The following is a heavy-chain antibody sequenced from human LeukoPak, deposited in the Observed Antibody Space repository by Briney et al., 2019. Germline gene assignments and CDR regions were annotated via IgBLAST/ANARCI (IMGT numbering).Heavy chain of an antibody. CDR3: ARDRTTYDSSGKYYFYGMDV. Sequence: PSETLSLTCTVSGGSFSGYYWSWIRQPPGKGLEWIGYIYYSGSTNYNPSLRSRVTISVDTSKNQFSLKLSSVTAADTAVYYCARDRTTYDSSGKYYFYGMDVWGQGTTVTVSS. J-gene: IGHJ6*02. V-gene: IGHV4-59*01. D-gene: IGHD3-22*01. CDR2: IYYSGST. CDR1: GGSFSGYY.